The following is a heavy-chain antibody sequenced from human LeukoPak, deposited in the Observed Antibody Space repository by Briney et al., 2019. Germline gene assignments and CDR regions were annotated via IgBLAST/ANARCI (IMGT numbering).Heavy chain of an antibody. V-gene: IGHV3-30*18. CDR3: AKDLPSSWTSDH. CDR2: ISSRGNEI. D-gene: IGHD3/OR15-3a*01. J-gene: IGHJ4*02. CDR1: GFTLTSSA. Sequence: GGSLRLSCAASGFTLTSSAMHWVRQAPGKGLEWVALISSRGNEIVHTNSVKGRFTISRDTSKNTLYLQMNDLRVDDTAVYYCAKDLPSSWTSDHWGQGILVTVSS.